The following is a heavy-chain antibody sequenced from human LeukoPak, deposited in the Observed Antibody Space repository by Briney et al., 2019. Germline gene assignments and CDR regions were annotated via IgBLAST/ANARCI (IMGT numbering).Heavy chain of an antibody. CDR3: TRPPTTVTTGYYYYYMDV. CDR2: IRSKANSYAT. Sequence: PGGSLRLSCAASGFTFSGSAMHWVRQASGKGLEWVGRIRSKANSYATAYAASVKGRFTISRDDSKNTAYLQMNSLKTEDTAVYYCTRPPTTVTTGYYYYYMDVWGKGTTVTVSS. D-gene: IGHD4-17*01. J-gene: IGHJ6*03. V-gene: IGHV3-73*01. CDR1: GFTFSGSA.